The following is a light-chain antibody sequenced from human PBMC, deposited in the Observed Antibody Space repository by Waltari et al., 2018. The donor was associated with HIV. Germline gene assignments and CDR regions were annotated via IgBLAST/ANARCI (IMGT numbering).Light chain of an antibody. Sequence: SYELTQPPSVSVSPGQTARITCSGDTLPKKYAHWYQQKSGQAPVLVIYEDIKRPSGLPEGFSGSSSGTMAILTISGAQVEDEADYYCYSTESNGNHRVFGGGTKLTVL. CDR2: EDI. CDR3: YSTESNGNHRV. CDR1: TLPKKY. V-gene: IGLV3-10*01. J-gene: IGLJ3*02.